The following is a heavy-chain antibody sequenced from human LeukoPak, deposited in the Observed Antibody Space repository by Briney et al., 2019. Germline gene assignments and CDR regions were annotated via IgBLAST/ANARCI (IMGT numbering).Heavy chain of an antibody. CDR2: IIHSGST. D-gene: IGHD3-9*01. CDR1: GGSFSGYY. Sequence: SETLSLTCAVYGGSFSGYYWSWMRQPPGKGLEWIGEIIHSGSTNYNPSLKSRVTISVDTSKNQFSLKLSSVTAADTAVYYCARGAHYYDILTGYPRPQYYFDYWGQGTLVTVSS. CDR3: ARGAHYYDILTGYPRPQYYFDY. V-gene: IGHV4-34*01. J-gene: IGHJ4*02.